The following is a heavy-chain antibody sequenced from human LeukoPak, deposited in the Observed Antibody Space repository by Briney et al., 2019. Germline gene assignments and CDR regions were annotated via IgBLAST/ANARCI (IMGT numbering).Heavy chain of an antibody. CDR3: ATHSPGLRFLEWTPLPYMDV. Sequence: SETLSLTCTVSGGSVSSGSYYWSWIRQPPGKGLEWIGYIYYSGSTNYNPSLKGRVTISVDTSKNQFSLKLSSVTAADTAVYYCATHSPGLRFLEWTPLPYMDVWGKGTTVTVSS. D-gene: IGHD3-3*01. CDR1: GGSVSSGSYY. CDR2: IYYSGST. V-gene: IGHV4-61*01. J-gene: IGHJ6*03.